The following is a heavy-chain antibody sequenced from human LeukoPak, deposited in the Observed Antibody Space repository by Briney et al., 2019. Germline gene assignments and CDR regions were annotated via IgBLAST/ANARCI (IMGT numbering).Heavy chain of an antibody. D-gene: IGHD6-13*01. CDR1: GYTFTSYD. CDR2: MNPNSGNT. J-gene: IGHJ6*03. V-gene: IGHV1-8*01. CDR3: ARSTAAGTRKRYYYYMDV. Sequence: ASVKVSCKASGYTFTSYDINWVRQATGQGLEWVGWMNPNSGNTGYAQKFQGRVTMTRNTSISTAYMELSSLRSEDTAVYYCARSTAAGTRKRYYYYMDVWGKGTTVTVSS.